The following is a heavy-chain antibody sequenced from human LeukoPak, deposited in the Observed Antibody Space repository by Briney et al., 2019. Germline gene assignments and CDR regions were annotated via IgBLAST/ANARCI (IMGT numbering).Heavy chain of an antibody. J-gene: IGHJ4*02. CDR1: GYTFTGYY. V-gene: IGHV1-2*02. Sequence: ASVKVSCKASGYTFTGYYMHWVRQAPGQGLEWMGWINPNSGGTNYAQKFQGRVTMTRDTSISTAYMELSGLRSDDTAVYYCARGQYYDFWSGYYLFDYWGQGTLVTVSS. CDR3: ARGQYYDFWSGYYLFDY. CDR2: INPNSGGT. D-gene: IGHD3-3*01.